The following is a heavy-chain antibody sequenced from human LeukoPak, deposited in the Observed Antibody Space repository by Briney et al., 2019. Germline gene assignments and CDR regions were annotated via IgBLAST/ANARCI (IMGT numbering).Heavy chain of an antibody. D-gene: IGHD3-22*01. CDR2: INHSGST. Sequence: SETLSLTCAVYGGSFSGYYWSWIRQPPGKGLEWIGEINHSGSTNYNPSLKSRVTKSVDTSKNQFYLKLNPVTAADTALYYCARDDSSDNRCYTGGCWFDPWGQGTLVTVSS. J-gene: IGHJ5*02. V-gene: IGHV4-34*10. CDR3: ARDDSSDNRCYTGGCWFDP. CDR1: GGSFSGYY.